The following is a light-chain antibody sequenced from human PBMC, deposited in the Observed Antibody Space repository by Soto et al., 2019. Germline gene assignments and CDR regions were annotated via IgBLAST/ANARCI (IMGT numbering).Light chain of an antibody. V-gene: IGKV1-6*01. CDR3: LQDYNRPYT. CDR1: QDIRND. Sequence: AIQMTQSPSSLSASVGDRVTITCRASQDIRNDLGWYQQRPGKPPKFLIYAASKLQSWVPPRFSGSGSGTEFALTIPSLQPEDFATYYCLQDYNRPYTFGQGTKLEF. J-gene: IGKJ2*01. CDR2: AAS.